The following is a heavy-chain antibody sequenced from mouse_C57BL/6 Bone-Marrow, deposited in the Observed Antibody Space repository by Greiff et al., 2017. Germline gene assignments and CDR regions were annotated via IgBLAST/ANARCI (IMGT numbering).Heavy chain of an antibody. CDR1: GFNIKDDY. D-gene: IGHD2-5*01. CDR2: IDPENGDT. CDR3: TQAYYSNYPY. V-gene: IGHV14-4*01. J-gene: IGHJ4*01. Sequence: VQLKQSGAELVRPGASVKLSCTASGFNIKDDYMHWVKQRPEQGLEWIGWIDPENGDTEYASKFQGKATITADTSSNPAYLQLSSLTSEDTAVYYCTQAYYSNYPYWGQGTSVTVSS.